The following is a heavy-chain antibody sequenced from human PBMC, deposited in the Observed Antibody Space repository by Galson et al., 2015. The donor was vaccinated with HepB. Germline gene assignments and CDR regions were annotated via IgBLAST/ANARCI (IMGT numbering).Heavy chain of an antibody. D-gene: IGHD3-10*01. J-gene: IGHJ6*02. Sequence: SLRLSCAASGFTFSSYAMSWVRQAPGKGLEWVSSISGSGGSTYYADSVTGRFTISRDNSKNTLYLQMNSLRAEDTAVYYCSKMSGPYYYYGMDVWGQGTTVTVSS. CDR1: GFTFSSYA. V-gene: IGHV3-23*01. CDR2: ISGSGGST. CDR3: SKMSGPYYYYGMDV.